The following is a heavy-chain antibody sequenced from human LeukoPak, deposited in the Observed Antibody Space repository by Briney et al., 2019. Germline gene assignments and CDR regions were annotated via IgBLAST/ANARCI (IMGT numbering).Heavy chain of an antibody. D-gene: IGHD1-26*01. Sequence: ASVKVSCKASGYTFTSYYMHWVRQAPGQGLGCMGIINPSGGSTGYAQKFQGRVNMPREMSTITVYMELSRLRSEDTAVYYCARDCTGIVGAVGDYWGQGTLVTVSS. CDR1: GYTFTSYY. CDR3: ARDCTGIVGAVGDY. J-gene: IGHJ4*02. V-gene: IGHV1-46*01. CDR2: INPSGGST.